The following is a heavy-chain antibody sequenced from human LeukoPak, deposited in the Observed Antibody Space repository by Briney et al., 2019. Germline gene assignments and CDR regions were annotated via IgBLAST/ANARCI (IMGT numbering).Heavy chain of an antibody. CDR3: TKDPHAVATARCY. V-gene: IGHV3-23*01. D-gene: IGHD2-21*02. CDR2: ISASGGDT. CDR1: GFTFSTYA. J-gene: IGHJ4*02. Sequence: PGGSLRLSCVASGFTFSTYAMIWVRQAPGRGLEWVSSISASGGDTYYLDSVTGRLTISRDNTKDTLYLQRNRLKAEDTAIYYCTKDPHAVATARCYWGQGILVTVSS.